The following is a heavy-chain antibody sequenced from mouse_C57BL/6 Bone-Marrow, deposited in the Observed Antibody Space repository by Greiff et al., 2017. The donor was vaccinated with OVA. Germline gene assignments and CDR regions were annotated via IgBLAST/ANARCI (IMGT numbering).Heavy chain of an antibody. CDR2: IHPNSGST. V-gene: IGHV1-64*01. Sequence: QVQLQQPGAELVKPGASVKLSCKASGYTFTSYWMHWVKQRPGQGLEWIGMIHPNSGSTNYNEKFKSKATLTVDKSSSTAYMQLSSLTSEDFAVYYCARVPTNWDGFAYWGQGTLVTVSA. CDR3: ARVPTNWDGFAY. J-gene: IGHJ3*01. CDR1: GYTFTSYW. D-gene: IGHD4-1*01.